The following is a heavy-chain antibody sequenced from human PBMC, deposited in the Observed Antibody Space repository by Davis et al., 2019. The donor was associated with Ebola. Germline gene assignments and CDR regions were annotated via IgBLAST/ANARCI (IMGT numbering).Heavy chain of an antibody. CDR1: GFPFSSYT. CDR3: TTRLVHHFDY. J-gene: IGHJ4*02. CDR2: ISDGSRDT. D-gene: IGHD3-9*01. V-gene: IGHV3-23*01. Sequence: GESLKISCAASGFPFSSYTMNWVRQAPGKGLEWVSTISDGSRDTHYADSVKGRFTISRDDSRSTVFLQMNALRAEDTALYYCTTRLVHHFDYWGRGTLVTVSS.